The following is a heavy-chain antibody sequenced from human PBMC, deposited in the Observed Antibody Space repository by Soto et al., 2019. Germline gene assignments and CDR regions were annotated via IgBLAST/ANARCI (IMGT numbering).Heavy chain of an antibody. CDR1: GFTFSSHW. V-gene: IGHV3-74*01. CDR3: ARDSSWTGYSAQFDP. Sequence: EVQLVESGGGLVQPGGSLRLSCAASGFTFSSHWMHWVRHAPGKGLVWVSRINSDGRSTTNADSVKGRFTISRDNARNTLYPPMNSLRAEDTAVYYCARDSSWTGYSAQFDPWGQGTLVTVAS. CDR2: INSDGRST. J-gene: IGHJ5*02. D-gene: IGHD3-9*01.